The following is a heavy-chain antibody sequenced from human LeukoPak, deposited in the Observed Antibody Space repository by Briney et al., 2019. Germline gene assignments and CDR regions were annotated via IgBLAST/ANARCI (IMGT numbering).Heavy chain of an antibody. V-gene: IGHV3-33*01. CDR1: GFSFSTYG. CDR2: IYYDGSNK. D-gene: IGHD3-10*01. J-gene: IGHJ4*02. Sequence: GGSLRLSCAASGFSFSTYGMHWVRQAPGKGLEWVALIYYDGSNKFYADSVKGRFTVSRDNPKSTLYLQMNILRAEDTGVYYCTREEVRAPLDNWGQGTLVTVSS. CDR3: TREEVRAPLDN.